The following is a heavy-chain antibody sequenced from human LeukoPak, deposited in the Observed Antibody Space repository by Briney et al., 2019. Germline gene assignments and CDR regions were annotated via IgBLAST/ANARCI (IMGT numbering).Heavy chain of an antibody. CDR1: GFTFSSYW. V-gene: IGHV3-7*01. Sequence: GGSLRLSCAASGFTFSSYWMSWVRQAPGKGLEWVANIKQNGSEKYYVDSVKGRFTISRDNAKNSLSLQMNSLRAEDTAVYYCARDLDTYDILTGYVSWGQGTLVTVSS. D-gene: IGHD3-9*01. J-gene: IGHJ5*02. CDR2: IKQNGSEK. CDR3: ARDLDTYDILTGYVS.